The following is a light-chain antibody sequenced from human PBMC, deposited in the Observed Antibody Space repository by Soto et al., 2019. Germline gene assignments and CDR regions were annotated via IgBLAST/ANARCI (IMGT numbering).Light chain of an antibody. V-gene: IGKV3-11*01. CDR2: DAS. J-gene: IGKJ4*01. Sequence: EIVLTQSPGTLSLTPGERATLSCRASQSVGSNLAWYQQKPGQAPRLLIYDASTRATGVPGRFSGSGSGTDFTLTISSLEPEDFAVYYCQQRSNWPLTFGGGTKVDI. CDR3: QQRSNWPLT. CDR1: QSVGSN.